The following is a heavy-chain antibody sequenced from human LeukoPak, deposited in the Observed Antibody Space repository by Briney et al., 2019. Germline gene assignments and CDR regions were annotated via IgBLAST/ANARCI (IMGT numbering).Heavy chain of an antibody. V-gene: IGHV1-2*02. J-gene: IGHJ4*02. CDR1: GYTLTGSY. D-gene: IGHD3-22*01. CDR2: INPNRGGT. Sequence: ASVKVSCKVFGYTLTGSYLHWVRQAPGQGLEWMGWINPNRGGTNYAQKFQGRVTMSRDTSISTAYMELSRLRSDDTAVYYCAKDLTYYYDSSGPTGFDYWGQGTLVTVSS. CDR3: AKDLTYYYDSSGPTGFDY.